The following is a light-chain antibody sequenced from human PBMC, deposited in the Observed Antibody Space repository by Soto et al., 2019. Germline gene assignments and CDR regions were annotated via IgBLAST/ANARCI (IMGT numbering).Light chain of an antibody. CDR2: DVS. CDR1: SSDVGGYNY. J-gene: IGLJ1*01. CDR3: RSYAGSYTFV. V-gene: IGLV2-11*01. Sequence: QSVLTQPRSVSGSPGQSVTISCTGTSSDVGGYNYVSWYQQHPGKAPKLMIYDVSKRPSGVPDRFSGSKSGNTASLTISGLQAEDEADYYCRSYAGSYTFVFGTGTKATVL.